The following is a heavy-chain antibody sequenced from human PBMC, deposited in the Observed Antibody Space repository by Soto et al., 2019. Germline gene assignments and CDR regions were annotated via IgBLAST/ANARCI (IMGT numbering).Heavy chain of an antibody. CDR2: INPSSGGT. CDR3: ARGNYFGPTPGPFDI. Sequence: GASVKVSCKASGYTFTGYYMHWVRQAPGQGVEWLGWINPSSGGTKYAKKFQGWVTLTRDTSTSTAYMDLRNLRSDDTAVYYCARGNYFGPTPGPFDIWGQGTLVTVSS. CDR1: GYTFTGYY. V-gene: IGHV1-2*04. J-gene: IGHJ3*02. D-gene: IGHD3-9*01.